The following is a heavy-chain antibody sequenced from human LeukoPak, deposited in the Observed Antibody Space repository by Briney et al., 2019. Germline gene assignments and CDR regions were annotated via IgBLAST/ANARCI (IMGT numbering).Heavy chain of an antibody. D-gene: IGHD3-22*01. Sequence: GGSLRLSCAASGFTFDDYAMHWVRQAPGKGLEWVSLISGDGGSTYYADSVKGRFTISRDNSKNTLYLQMNSLRAEDTAVYYCARDADSGGYYSYFDCWGQGTLVTVSS. J-gene: IGHJ4*02. V-gene: IGHV3-43*02. CDR3: ARDADSGGYYSYFDC. CDR2: ISGDGGST. CDR1: GFTFDDYA.